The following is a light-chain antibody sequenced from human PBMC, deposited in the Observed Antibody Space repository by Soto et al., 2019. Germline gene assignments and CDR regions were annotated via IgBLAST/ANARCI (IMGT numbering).Light chain of an antibody. CDR1: QSVSNN. CDR2: GAS. Sequence: EMVITHSPATLPVYLPHRDHVSFTSSQSVSNNLAWYQQKPGQAPRLLIYGASTRATAIPARFSGSGSGTEFTLTISSLQSEDFAVYFCKQYDNWPYTFGKGTKVDIK. J-gene: IGKJ2*01. CDR3: KQYDNWPYT. V-gene: IGKV3-15*01.